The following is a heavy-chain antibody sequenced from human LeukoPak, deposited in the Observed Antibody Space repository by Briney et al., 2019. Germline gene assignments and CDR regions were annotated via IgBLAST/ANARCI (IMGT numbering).Heavy chain of an antibody. CDR2: IYHGGST. J-gene: IGHJ4*02. CDR3: ARAAGIPLDY. V-gene: IGHV4-30-2*01. CDR1: GGSISSGGYY. D-gene: IGHD6-13*01. Sequence: SQTLSLTCTVSGGSISSGGYYWSWIRQPPGKGLEWIGYIYHGGSTYYNPSLKSRVTISVDRSKNQFSLKLSSVTAADTAVYYCARAAGIPLDYWGQGTLVTVSS.